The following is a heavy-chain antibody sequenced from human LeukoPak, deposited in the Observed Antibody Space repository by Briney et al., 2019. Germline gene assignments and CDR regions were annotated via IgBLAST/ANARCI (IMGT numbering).Heavy chain of an antibody. CDR1: GYTFNTYD. D-gene: IGHD6-6*01. J-gene: IGHJ4*02. CDR2: MNTNSGNT. CDR3: LRDAQLHRLTPDY. V-gene: IGHV1-8*01. Sequence: ASVKVSCKASGYTFNTYDINWVRQAPGQGLEWMGWMNTNSGNTGYVQKFQGRVTMTRNTSTSTAYMELMSLRSDDTAVYYCLRDAQLHRLTPDYWGQGTLVTVSS.